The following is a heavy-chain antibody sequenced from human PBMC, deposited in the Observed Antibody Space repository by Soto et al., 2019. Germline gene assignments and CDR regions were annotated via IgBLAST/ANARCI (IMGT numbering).Heavy chain of an antibody. D-gene: IGHD2-15*01. CDR3: ARDLDPSSTDIVVVVAAQPQIDYYYGMDV. V-gene: IGHV3-21*01. CDR2: ISSSSSYI. CDR1: GFTFSSYS. J-gene: IGHJ6*02. Sequence: GGSLRLSCAASGFTFSSYSMNWVRQAPGKGLEWVSSISSSSSYIYYADSVKGRFTISRDNAKNSLYLQMNSLRAEDTAVYYCARDLDPSSTDIVVVVAAQPQIDYYYGMDVWGQGTTVTVSS.